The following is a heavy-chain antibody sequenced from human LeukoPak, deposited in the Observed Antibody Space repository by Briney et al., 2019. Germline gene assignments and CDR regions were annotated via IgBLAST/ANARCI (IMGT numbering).Heavy chain of an antibody. J-gene: IGHJ4*02. CDR3: ATSSSGWFH. CDR1: GLTFSNYG. D-gene: IGHD6-19*01. V-gene: IGHV3-30*02. Sequence: GGSLRLSCAASGLTFSNYGMHWVRQAPGKGLEWVAFIRYDASNKYYADSVKGRFTISRDNSRNTLYLQMSSLRAEDTAVYYCATSSSGWFHWGQGTLVTVSS. CDR2: IRYDASNK.